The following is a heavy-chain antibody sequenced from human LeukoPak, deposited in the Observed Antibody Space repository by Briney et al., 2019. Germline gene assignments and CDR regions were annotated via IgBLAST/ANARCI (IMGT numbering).Heavy chain of an antibody. D-gene: IGHD4-17*01. V-gene: IGHV1-18*01. Sequence: ASVKVSCKASGYTFTSFGITWVRQAPGQGLEWMGWISAYNGNTNYAQKLQGRVTMTTDTSTSTAYMELRSLRSEDTAVYYCARDKGAVTTLNWFDPWGQGTLVTVSS. J-gene: IGHJ5*02. CDR2: ISAYNGNT. CDR1: GYTFTSFG. CDR3: ARDKGAVTTLNWFDP.